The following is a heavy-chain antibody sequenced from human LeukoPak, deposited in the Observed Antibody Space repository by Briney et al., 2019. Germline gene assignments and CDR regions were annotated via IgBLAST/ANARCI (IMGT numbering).Heavy chain of an antibody. Sequence: SETLSLTCTVSGGSISSGGYYWSWIRQHPGKGLEWIGYIYYSGSTYYNRSLKSRVTISVDTSKNQFSLKLSSVTAADTAVYYWASRRFYYFDYWGQGTLVTASS. CDR3: ASRRFYYFDY. D-gene: IGHD3-16*01. CDR2: IYYSGST. V-gene: IGHV4-31*03. CDR1: GGSISSGGYY. J-gene: IGHJ4*02.